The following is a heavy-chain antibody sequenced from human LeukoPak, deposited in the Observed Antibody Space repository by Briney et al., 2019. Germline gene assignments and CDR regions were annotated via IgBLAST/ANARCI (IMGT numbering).Heavy chain of an antibody. V-gene: IGHV3-48*03. J-gene: IGHJ4*02. CDR3: AKSFWTGTTGGCSDY. D-gene: IGHD3/OR15-3a*01. Sequence: PGGSLRLSCAASGFTFSAYEMNWVRQAPGKGLEWVSYIGSSGSTVYYADSVKGRFTISRDNSKNTMYLQMNSLRVEDTAVYYCAKSFWTGTTGGCSDYWGQGTLVTVSS. CDR1: GFTFSAYE. CDR2: IGSSGSTV.